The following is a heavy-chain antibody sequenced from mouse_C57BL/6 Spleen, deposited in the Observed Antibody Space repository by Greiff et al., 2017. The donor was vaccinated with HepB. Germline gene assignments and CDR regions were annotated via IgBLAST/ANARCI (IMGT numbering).Heavy chain of an antibody. CDR3: ARYSNGYAMDY. V-gene: IGHV5-2*01. D-gene: IGHD2-5*01. CDR2: INSDGGST. Sequence: EVKLMESGGGLVQPGESLKLSCESNEYEFPSHDMSWVRKTPGKRLELVAAINSDGGSTYYPDTMERRFIISRDNTKKTLYLQMSSLRSEDTALYYCARYSNGYAMDYWGQGTSVTVSS. J-gene: IGHJ4*01. CDR1: EYEFPSHD.